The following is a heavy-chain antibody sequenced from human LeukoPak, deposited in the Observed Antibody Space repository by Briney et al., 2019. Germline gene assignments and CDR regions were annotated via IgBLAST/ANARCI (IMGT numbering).Heavy chain of an antibody. V-gene: IGHV4-59*12. D-gene: IGHD6-19*01. Sequence: SETLSLTCTVSGGSISSYYWSWIRQPPGKGLEWIGYIYYSGSTNYNPSLKSRVTISVDTSKNQFSLKLTSVTAADTAVYYCARDRWSSGWYPDYWGQGTLVTVSS. J-gene: IGHJ4*02. CDR3: ARDRWSSGWYPDY. CDR2: IYYSGST. CDR1: GGSISSYY.